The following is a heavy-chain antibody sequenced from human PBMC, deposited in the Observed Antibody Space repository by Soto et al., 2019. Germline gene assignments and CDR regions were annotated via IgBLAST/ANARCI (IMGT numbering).Heavy chain of an antibody. CDR2: IKQDGSEK. D-gene: IGHD2-2*01. CDR3: ARDRFEWSYCSSTSCYYYYYYGMDV. Sequence: GGSLRLSCSASGVTFSSYWMSWVRQAPGKGLEWVANIKQDGSEKYYVDSVKGRFTISRDNAKNSLYLQMNSLRAEDTAVYYCARDRFEWSYCSSTSCYYYYYYGMDVWGQGTTVTVSS. CDR1: GVTFSSYW. J-gene: IGHJ6*02. V-gene: IGHV3-7*01.